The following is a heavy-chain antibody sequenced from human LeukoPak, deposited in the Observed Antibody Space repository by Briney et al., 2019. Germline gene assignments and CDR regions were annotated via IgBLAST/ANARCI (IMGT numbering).Heavy chain of an antibody. J-gene: IGHJ6*02. CDR2: INHSGST. CDR3: ARLRYWSGGNCYLRSSGYYYGMDV. Sequence: SETLSLTCAVYGGSFSGYYWSWIRQPPGKGLEWIGEINHSGSTNYNPSLKSRVTISVDTSKNQFSLKLSSVTAADTAVYYCARLRYWSGGNCYLRSSGYYYGMDVWGQGTTVTVSS. V-gene: IGHV4-34*01. CDR1: GGSFSGYY. D-gene: IGHD2-15*01.